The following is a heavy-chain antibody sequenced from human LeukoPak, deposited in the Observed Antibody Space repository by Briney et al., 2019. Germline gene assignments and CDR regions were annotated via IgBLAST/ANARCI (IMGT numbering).Heavy chain of an antibody. D-gene: IGHD2-8*02. Sequence: PSKTLSLTCTVSGGSINNASYYWGWIRQPPGKGLEWIGSISNSGSTYYNPSLESRVTTSLDTSKNQFSLKLTSVTAADTAVYYCARDYVVDSTLVAFFDYWGQRMLVTVSS. J-gene: IGHJ4*02. CDR1: GGSINNASYY. CDR2: ISNSGST. CDR3: ARDYVVDSTLVAFFDY. V-gene: IGHV4-39*07.